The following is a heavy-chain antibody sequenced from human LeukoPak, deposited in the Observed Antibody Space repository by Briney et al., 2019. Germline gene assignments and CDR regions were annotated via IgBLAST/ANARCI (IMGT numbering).Heavy chain of an antibody. D-gene: IGHD7-27*01. V-gene: IGHV4-34*01. CDR2: IYHSGSA. CDR3: ARAAILGKSWYFDY. J-gene: IGHJ4*02. CDR1: GGSFSGYY. Sequence: PSETLSLTCAVYGGSFSGYYWSWIRQPPGKGLEWIGEIYHSGSASYNASLKSRVTMSVDESKNQVSLRLTSVNAADTAVYYCARAAILGKSWYFDYWGQGILVTVSS.